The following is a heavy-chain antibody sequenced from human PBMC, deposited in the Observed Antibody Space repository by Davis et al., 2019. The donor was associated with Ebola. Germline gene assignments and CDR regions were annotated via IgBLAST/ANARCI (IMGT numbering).Heavy chain of an antibody. V-gene: IGHV3-23*01. Sequence: GESLKISCAASGFTFSNYAMSWVRQAPGKGLEWVSAISGSGGDIYYADSVKSRFTISRDNAKNTLYLQMNTLRAEDTAVYYCARAKYYGMDVWGKGTTVTVSS. J-gene: IGHJ6*04. CDR1: GFTFSNYA. D-gene: IGHD6-6*01. CDR2: ISGSGGDI. CDR3: ARAKYYGMDV.